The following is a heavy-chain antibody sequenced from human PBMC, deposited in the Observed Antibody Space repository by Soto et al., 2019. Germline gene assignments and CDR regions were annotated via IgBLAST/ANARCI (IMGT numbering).Heavy chain of an antibody. CDR3: ARDRGGSTGWLDP. D-gene: IGHD2-2*01. J-gene: IGHJ5*02. V-gene: IGHV1-3*05. CDR1: GYTFTDYP. Sequence: QVRLVQSGAEEKRLGASVKVSCKASGYTFTDYPIHWVRQAPGQRLEWMGWINAGDGHTRYSQKWQGGVGVTREPSAIPVYKEVSSMRSDDTAVYFCARDRGGSTGWLDPWGQGTLDTVSS. CDR2: INAGDGHT.